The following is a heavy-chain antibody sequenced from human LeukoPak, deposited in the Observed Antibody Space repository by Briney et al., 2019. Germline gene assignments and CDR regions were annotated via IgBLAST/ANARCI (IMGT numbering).Heavy chain of an antibody. V-gene: IGHV4-34*01. J-gene: IGHJ4*02. D-gene: IGHD3-3*01. CDR2: INHSGST. Sequence: SETLSLTCAVYGGSFSGYYWSWIRQPPGKGLEWIGEINHSGSTNYNPSLKSRVTISVDTSKNQFSLKLSSVTAADTAVYYCARVGKYDFWSGHDETRLDYWGQGSLVTVSS. CDR1: GGSFSGYY. CDR3: ARVGKYDFWSGHDETRLDY.